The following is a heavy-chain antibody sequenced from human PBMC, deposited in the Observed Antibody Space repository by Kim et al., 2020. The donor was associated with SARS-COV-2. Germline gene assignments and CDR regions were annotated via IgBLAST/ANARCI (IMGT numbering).Heavy chain of an antibody. D-gene: IGHD3-10*01. J-gene: IGHJ6*01. CDR3: AKDRTMVRGVKYGMDV. Sequence: GGSLRLSCAASGFTFSSYGMHWVRQAPGKGLEWVAVISYDGSNKYYADSVKGRFTISRDNSKNTLYLQMNSLRAEDTAVYYCAKDRTMVRGVKYGMDVCGQGATVTASS. CDR1: GFTFSSYG. CDR2: ISYDGSNK. V-gene: IGHV3-30*18.